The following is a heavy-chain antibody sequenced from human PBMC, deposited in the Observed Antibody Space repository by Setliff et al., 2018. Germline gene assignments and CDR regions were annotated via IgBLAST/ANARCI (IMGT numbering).Heavy chain of an antibody. CDR1: GGSISSGSYY. CDR2: IYTSGST. CDR3: ARSFSRREKFLLDY. Sequence: SETLSLTCTVSGGSISSGSYYWGWIRQPAGKGLEWIGRIYTSGSTNYNPSLKSRVAISIDTSKNQFSLRVSSVTAADTAVYYCARSFSRREKFLLDYWGQGALVTVSS. V-gene: IGHV4-61*02. J-gene: IGHJ4*02.